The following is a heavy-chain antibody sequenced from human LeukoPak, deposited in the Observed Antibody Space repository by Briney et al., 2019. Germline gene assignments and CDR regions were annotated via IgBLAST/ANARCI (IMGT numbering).Heavy chain of an antibody. D-gene: IGHD3-10*01. V-gene: IGHV1-69*13. Sequence: ASVKVSCKASGYTFTSYGISWVRQAPGQGLEWMGGIIPIFGTANYAQKFQGRVTITADESTSTAYMELSSLRSEDTAVYYCARDSNYYGSGSYIVYWGQGTLVTVSS. CDR1: GYTFTSYG. CDR2: IIPIFGTA. J-gene: IGHJ4*02. CDR3: ARDSNYYGSGSYIVY.